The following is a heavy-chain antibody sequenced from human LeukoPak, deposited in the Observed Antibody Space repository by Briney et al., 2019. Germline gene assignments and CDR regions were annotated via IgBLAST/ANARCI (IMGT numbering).Heavy chain of an antibody. D-gene: IGHD6-19*01. CDR3: AKALTSGWYLDAFNI. V-gene: IGHV3-30*18. Sequence: PGGSLRLSCAASGFTFSSCGMHWVRQAPGKGLEWVAVLSYDGSNKYYADSVKGRFTISRDNSKNTLFLEMNSLRAEDTAVYYCAKALTSGWYLDAFNIWGQGTMVTVSS. J-gene: IGHJ3*02. CDR1: GFTFSSCG. CDR2: LSYDGSNK.